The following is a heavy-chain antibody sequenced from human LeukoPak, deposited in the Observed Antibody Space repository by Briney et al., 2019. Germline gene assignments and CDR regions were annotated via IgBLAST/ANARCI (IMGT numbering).Heavy chain of an antibody. Sequence: PGGSLRLSCAASGFTFSSYGMHWVRQAPGKGLEWVAFIRYDGSNKYYADSVKGRFTISRDNSKNTLYLQMNSLRAEDTAVYYCAKDPSFRPGYFDYWGQGTLATVSS. CDR2: IRYDGSNK. V-gene: IGHV3-30*02. CDR1: GFTFSSYG. CDR3: AKDPSFRPGYFDY. J-gene: IGHJ4*02.